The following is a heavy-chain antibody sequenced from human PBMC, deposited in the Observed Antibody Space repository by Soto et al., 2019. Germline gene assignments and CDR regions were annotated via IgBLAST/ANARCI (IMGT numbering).Heavy chain of an antibody. Sequence: QVHLVQSGTEVKKPGSSVKVSCKASGDTFNNYAISWVRQAPGQGLQWMGGIIPIYDSPSYAQGSHNRLTITADRSTSTAHLELNGLTSEDTAVYYCAASTFLSGVSGYFHLDFWGQGTLVTVSS. V-gene: IGHV1-69*06. CDR2: IIPIYDSP. J-gene: IGHJ4*02. CDR3: AASTFLSGVSGYFHLDF. D-gene: IGHD3-3*01. CDR1: GDTFNNYA.